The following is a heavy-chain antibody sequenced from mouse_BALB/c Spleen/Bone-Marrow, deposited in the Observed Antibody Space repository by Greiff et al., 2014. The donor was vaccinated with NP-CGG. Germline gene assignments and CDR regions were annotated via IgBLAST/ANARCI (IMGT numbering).Heavy chain of an antibody. CDR2: IWACGSA. CDR3: ARVYLWYFDV. J-gene: IGHJ1*01. Sequence: QVHVKQSGPGLGAPSQSLSITCTVSGVSLTRYGVHWVRPPPGKGLEWLGVIWACGSANYNSALMSRLSISKDNSKSQVFLKMNSLQTDDTAMYYCARVYLWYFDVWGAGTTVTVSS. V-gene: IGHV2-9*02. D-gene: IGHD2-3*01. CDR1: GVSLTRYG.